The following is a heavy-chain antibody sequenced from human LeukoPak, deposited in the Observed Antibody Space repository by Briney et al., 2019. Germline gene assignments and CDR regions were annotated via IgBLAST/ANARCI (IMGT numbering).Heavy chain of an antibody. CDR1: GFTVSSNY. CDR3: AREQGTLGGLGYYYYGMDV. CDR2: IYSGGST. D-gene: IGHD3-16*01. V-gene: IGHV3-66*01. J-gene: IGHJ6*02. Sequence: PGGSLRLSCAASGFTVSSNYMSWVRQAPGKWLEWVSVIYSGGSTYYADSVKGRFTISRDNSKNTLYLKMNSLRAEDTAVYYCAREQGTLGGLGYYYYGMDVWGQGTTVTVSS.